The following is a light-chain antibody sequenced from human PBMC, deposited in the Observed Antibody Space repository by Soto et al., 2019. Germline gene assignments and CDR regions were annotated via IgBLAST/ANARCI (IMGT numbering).Light chain of an antibody. V-gene: IGKV1-39*01. Sequence: DIQMTQSPSSLSASVGDRVTITCRASQSISSYLTWYQQKPGKAPNLLIYAASTLQSGVPCRFSGSGFGTDFTLTISSLQPEDFATYYCQQTYSTPWTFGQGTKVEIK. CDR2: AAS. CDR1: QSISSY. J-gene: IGKJ1*01. CDR3: QQTYSTPWT.